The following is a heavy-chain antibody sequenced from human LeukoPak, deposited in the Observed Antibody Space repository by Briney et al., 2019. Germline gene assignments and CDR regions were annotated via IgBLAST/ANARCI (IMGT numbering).Heavy chain of an antibody. CDR3: TRVTAAVGTSPFDH. CDR1: GFDFSKFS. V-gene: IGHV3-21*01. D-gene: IGHD1-1*01. Sequence: GGSLRLSCVASGFDFSKFSMNWVRQAPGKGLEWVSTISSSSSFVFYADSVKSRFSVSRDNAKNSLDLEMYSLRVDDTAVYYCTRVTAAVGTSPFDHWGQGIVVTVSP. CDR2: ISSSSSFV. J-gene: IGHJ4*02.